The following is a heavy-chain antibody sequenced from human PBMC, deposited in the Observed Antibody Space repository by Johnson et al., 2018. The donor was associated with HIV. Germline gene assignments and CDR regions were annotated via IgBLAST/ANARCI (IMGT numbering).Heavy chain of an antibody. CDR3: ARDRLLGFRELWPHDAFDI. Sequence: QVQLVESGGGLVQPGGSLRLSCAASGFSFSDSAMHWVRQAPGKWLEWVAVISFDGSTIYYANSVEGRFTISRDNSRDTLSLQMNSLRVEDTARYYCARDRLLGFRELWPHDAFDIWGQGTMVTVSS. CDR2: ISFDGSTI. CDR1: GFSFSDSA. D-gene: IGHD3-10*01. J-gene: IGHJ3*02. V-gene: IGHV3-30-3*01.